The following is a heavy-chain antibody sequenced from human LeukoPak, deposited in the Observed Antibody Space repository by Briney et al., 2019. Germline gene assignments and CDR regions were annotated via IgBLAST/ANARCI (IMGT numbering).Heavy chain of an antibody. V-gene: IGHV3-74*01. Sequence: GGSLRLSCAASGFTFSSYWMHWVRQAPGKGLVWVSRVNSDGSDTIYADSVKGRCTISRDNAKNTVFLQMNSLRAEDTAVYYCAKDTLSYYDILTGHTPTGVDSWGQGTLVTVSS. D-gene: IGHD3-9*01. CDR1: GFTFSSYW. CDR3: AKDTLSYYDILTGHTPTGVDS. J-gene: IGHJ4*02. CDR2: VNSDGSDT.